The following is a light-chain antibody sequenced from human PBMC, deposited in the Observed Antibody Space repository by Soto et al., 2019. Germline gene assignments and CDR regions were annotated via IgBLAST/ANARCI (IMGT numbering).Light chain of an antibody. V-gene: IGKV3-15*01. CDR2: GVS. J-gene: IGKJ4*01. CDR1: QSVSSN. Sequence: EIVMTQSPGTLSVSPGERATLSCRASQSVSSNLAWYQQKPGQAPRFLIYGVSTRATGIPARFSGSGSGTEFTLTISSLQSEDSAVYYCQQHNNWPLTFGGGTKVELK. CDR3: QQHNNWPLT.